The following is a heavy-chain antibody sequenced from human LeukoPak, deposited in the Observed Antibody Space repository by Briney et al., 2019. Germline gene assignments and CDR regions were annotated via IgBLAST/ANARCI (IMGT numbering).Heavy chain of an antibody. CDR2: ISGSGHLT. Sequence: GGSLRLSCAASGFTFSSSGMSWVRQAPGKGPEWVSAISGSGHLTYYADSVKGRFTISRDNSKNTLYLQMNSLRAEDTAVYYCAKIIPGGPRGYYYWGQGTLITVSS. V-gene: IGHV3-23*01. CDR3: AKIIPGGPRGYYY. J-gene: IGHJ4*02. D-gene: IGHD2-21*01. CDR1: GFTFSSSG.